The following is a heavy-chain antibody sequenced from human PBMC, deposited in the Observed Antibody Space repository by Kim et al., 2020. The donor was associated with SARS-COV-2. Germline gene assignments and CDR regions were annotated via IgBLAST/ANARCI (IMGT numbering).Heavy chain of an antibody. CDR3: ARHGATIAV. CDR2: IYYSGST. J-gene: IGHJ4*02. Sequence: SETLSLTCTVSGGSISSSSYYWGWIRQPPGKGLEWIGSIYYSGSTYYNPSLKSRVTISVDTSKNQFSLKLSSVTAADTAVYYCARHGATIAVWGQGTLVTVSS. V-gene: IGHV4-39*01. CDR1: GGSISSSSYY. D-gene: IGHD2-15*01.